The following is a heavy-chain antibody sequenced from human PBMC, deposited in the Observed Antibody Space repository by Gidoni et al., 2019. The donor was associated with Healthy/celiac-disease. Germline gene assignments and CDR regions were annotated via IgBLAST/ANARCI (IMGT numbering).Heavy chain of an antibody. D-gene: IGHD1-26*01. Sequence: YISSSSSTIYYADSVKGRFTISRDNAKNSLYLKMNSLRAEDTAVYSCARDPGSGRYDAFDIWGQGTMVTVSS. CDR3: ARDPGSGRYDAFDI. V-gene: IGHV3-48*01. CDR2: ISSSSSTI. J-gene: IGHJ3*02.